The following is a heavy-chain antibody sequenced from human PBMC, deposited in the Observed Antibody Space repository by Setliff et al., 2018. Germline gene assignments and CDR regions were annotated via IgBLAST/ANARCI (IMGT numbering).Heavy chain of an antibody. D-gene: IGHD1-7*01. CDR3: AKPQVELRWGFES. Sequence: GGSLRLSCAASGFTFSTYSMRWVRQAPGRGLEGVSGSSATGSNTYYVGSVRGRFTISRDNSQNALYLQMTSLRAEDTAVYYCAKPQVELRWGFESWGQGTQVTVSS. J-gene: IGHJ4*02. CDR2: SSATGSNT. CDR1: GFTFSTYS. V-gene: IGHV3-23*01.